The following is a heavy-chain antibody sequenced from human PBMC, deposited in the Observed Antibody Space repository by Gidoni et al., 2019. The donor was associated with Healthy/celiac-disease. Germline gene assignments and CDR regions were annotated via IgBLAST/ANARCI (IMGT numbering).Heavy chain of an antibody. Sequence: EVQLVQSGAEVKKPGESLKISCKGSGYSFTSYWIGWVRQMPGKGLEWMGIIYPGDSDTRYSPSFQGQVTISADKSISTAYLQWSSLKASDTAMYYCARRHPEIWSGYYYYGMDVWGQGTTVTVSS. J-gene: IGHJ6*02. V-gene: IGHV5-51*01. D-gene: IGHD3-3*01. CDR3: ARRHPEIWSGYYYYGMDV. CDR2: IYPGDSDT. CDR1: GYSFTSYW.